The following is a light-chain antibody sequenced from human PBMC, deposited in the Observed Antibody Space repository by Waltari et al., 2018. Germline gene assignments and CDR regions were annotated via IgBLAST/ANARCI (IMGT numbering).Light chain of an antibody. V-gene: IGLV7-43*01. J-gene: IGLJ3*02. Sequence: QTVVTQEPSLTVSPGGTVTLTCASTAGPVTSNNFPNWFQQKPGQPPRALIYSTVDSHPWTPARFSGSRLGGKAALTLSGVQPEDEADYYCQLYYGGTLVFGGGTKVTVL. CDR1: AGPVTSNNF. CDR3: QLYYGGTLV. CDR2: STV.